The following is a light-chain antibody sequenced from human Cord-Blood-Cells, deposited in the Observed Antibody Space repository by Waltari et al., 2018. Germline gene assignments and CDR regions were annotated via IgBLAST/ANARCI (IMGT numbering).Light chain of an antibody. CDR1: QSLVYSDGNTY. V-gene: IGKV2-30*01. J-gene: IGKJ1*01. CDR2: KVS. Sequence: DVVMTQSQLSMPVTLGQPSSISCRSRQSLVYSDGNTYLNWFQQRPGHSPRRLIYKVSNRDSGGPDRFSGSGSGTDFTLKISRVEAEDVGVYYCMQGTHWPWTFGQGTKVEIK. CDR3: MQGTHWPWT.